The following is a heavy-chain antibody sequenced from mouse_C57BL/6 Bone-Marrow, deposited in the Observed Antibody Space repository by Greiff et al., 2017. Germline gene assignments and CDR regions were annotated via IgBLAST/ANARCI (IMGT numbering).Heavy chain of an antibody. Sequence: EVKVEESGEGLVKPGGSLKLSCAASGFTFSSYAMSWVRQTPEKRLEWVAYISSGGDYIYYADTVKGRFTISRYNARNTLYLQMSSLKSEDTAMYYCTRARLPYPAWFAYWGQGTLVTVSA. D-gene: IGHD3-1*01. J-gene: IGHJ3*01. V-gene: IGHV5-9-1*02. CDR3: TRARLPYPAWFAY. CDR2: ISSGGDYI. CDR1: GFTFSSYA.